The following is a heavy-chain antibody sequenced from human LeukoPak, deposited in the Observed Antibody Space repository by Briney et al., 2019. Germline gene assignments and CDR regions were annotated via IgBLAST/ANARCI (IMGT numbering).Heavy chain of an antibody. V-gene: IGHV3-20*04. CDR2: INWNGGRT. CDR3: ARDQGGTGSWVEGEGC. Sequence: GGSLRLSCAASGFTFDDYGMSWVRQAPGKGLEWVSGINWNGGRTGYVDSVKGRFTISREKPKDSLYLKKNSLRGEGTALYYWARDQGGTGSWVEGEGCWGQGTLVTVSS. J-gene: IGHJ4*02. CDR1: GFTFDDYG. D-gene: IGHD6-13*01.